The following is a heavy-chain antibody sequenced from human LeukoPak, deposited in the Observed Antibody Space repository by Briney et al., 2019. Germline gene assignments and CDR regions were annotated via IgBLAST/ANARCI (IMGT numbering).Heavy chain of an antibody. V-gene: IGHV3-30*12. CDR3: ARATSSVFYYYYMDV. Sequence: GGSLRLSCVASGFYFNNYDLHWVRQAPGKGLEWVAFIKFHGHETFYADSVEGRFTFSRDNSKNTVYLQMNSLRSEDTAVYYCARATSSVFYYYYMDVWGKGTTVTVSS. J-gene: IGHJ6*03. CDR1: GFYFNNYD. CDR2: IKFHGHET. D-gene: IGHD1-1*01.